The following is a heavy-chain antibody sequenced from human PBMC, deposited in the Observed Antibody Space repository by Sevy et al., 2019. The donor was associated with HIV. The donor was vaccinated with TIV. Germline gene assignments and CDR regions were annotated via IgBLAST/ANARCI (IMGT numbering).Heavy chain of an antibody. J-gene: IGHJ2*01. CDR1: GGSISSGSYF. Sequence: SETLSLTCTVSGGSISSGSYFWTWIRQHPGKGLEWIGYIHYSGTTYYNPSLKSRLTISVDTSKNEFSLKLNSVTAADTAMYYCARQYYYDTSGFYWYFDLWGRRTLVTVSS. V-gene: IGHV4-31*03. CDR2: IHYSGTT. CDR3: ARQYYYDTSGFYWYFDL. D-gene: IGHD3-22*01.